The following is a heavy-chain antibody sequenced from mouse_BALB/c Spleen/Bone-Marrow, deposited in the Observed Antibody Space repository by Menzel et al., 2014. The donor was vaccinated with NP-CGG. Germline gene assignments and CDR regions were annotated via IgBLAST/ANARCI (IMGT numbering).Heavy chain of an antibody. D-gene: IGHD1-1*01. V-gene: IGHV1-54*03. CDR1: GYAFTNYL. CDR3: ARGGITTVVPYSMDY. Sequence: QVQLQQSGPELVKPGASVKVSCKASGYAFTNYLIEWVKQRPGQGLEWIGVIDPRSGGTDYNEKFKGKAPLTADKSSSTAYMQLNSLTSGDSAVYFCARGGITTVVPYSMDYWGQGTSVTVSS. CDR2: IDPRSGGT. J-gene: IGHJ4*01.